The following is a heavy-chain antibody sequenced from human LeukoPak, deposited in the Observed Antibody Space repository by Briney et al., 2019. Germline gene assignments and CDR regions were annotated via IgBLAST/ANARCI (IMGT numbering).Heavy chain of an antibody. D-gene: IGHD3-10*01. CDR3: ARGAWFGDQTGTYYYYYGMDV. V-gene: IGHV1-8*01. CDR1: GYTFTSYD. J-gene: IGHJ6*02. CDR2: MNPNSGNT. Sequence: ASVKVSCKASGYTFTSYDINWVRQATGQGLERMGWMNPNSGNTGYAQKFQGRVTMTRNTSISTVYMELSSLRSEDTAVYYCARGAWFGDQTGTYYYYYGMDVWGQGTTVTVSS.